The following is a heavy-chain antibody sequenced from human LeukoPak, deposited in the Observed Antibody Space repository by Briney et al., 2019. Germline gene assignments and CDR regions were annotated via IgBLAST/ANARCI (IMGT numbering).Heavy chain of an antibody. CDR1: GFTVSSNY. CDR2: IYSGGST. D-gene: IGHD3-10*01. J-gene: IGHJ4*02. Sequence: PGGSLRLSCAASGFTVSSNYMSWVRQAPGKGLEWVSVIYSGGSTYYADSVKGRFTISRDNSKNTLYLQMNSLRAEDTAVYYCAREVRVAPGGYYFDYWGQGTLVTVSS. CDR3: AREVRVAPGGYYFDY. V-gene: IGHV3-53*01.